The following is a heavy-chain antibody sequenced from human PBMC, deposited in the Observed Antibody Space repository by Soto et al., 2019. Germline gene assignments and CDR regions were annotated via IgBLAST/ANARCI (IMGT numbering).Heavy chain of an antibody. J-gene: IGHJ2*01. CDR1: GDPISSSSYY. CDR3: ARHVTTVTTTYWYFDL. Sequence: QLQLQESGPGLVEPSETLSLTCIVSGDPISSSSYYWGWIRQPPGKGLEWIGSVFYRGRPYHNPSLKSRVAISLDTSMNRFSLKLTSVTAADTAVYYCARHVTTVTTTYWYFDLWGRGTLVTVSS. D-gene: IGHD4-17*01. V-gene: IGHV4-39*01. CDR2: VFYRGRP.